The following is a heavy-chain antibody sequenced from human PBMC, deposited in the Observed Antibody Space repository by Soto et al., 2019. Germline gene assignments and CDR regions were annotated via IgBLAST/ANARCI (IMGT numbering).Heavy chain of an antibody. CDR3: ARDSRIVARPAMGSVGFDP. V-gene: IGHV3-23*01. CDR1: GFTFSSYA. J-gene: IGHJ5*02. D-gene: IGHD2-2*01. Sequence: PGGSLRVSCAASGFTFSSYAMSWVRQAPGKGLEWVSAISGSGGSTYYADSVKGRFTISRDNAKSSLYLQMDSLRAEDTAVYYCARDSRIVARPAMGSVGFDPWGQGTLVTVSS. CDR2: ISGSGGST.